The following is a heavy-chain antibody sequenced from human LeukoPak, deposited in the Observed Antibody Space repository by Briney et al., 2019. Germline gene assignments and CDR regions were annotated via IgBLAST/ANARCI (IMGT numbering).Heavy chain of an antibody. Sequence: GGSLRLSCAASGFTFSSYAMSWVRQAPGKGLEWVSAISGSGGSTYYADSVKGRFTISRDNAKNSLYLQMNSLRADDTAVYYCARDRSTTPDYWGQGTLVTVSS. V-gene: IGHV3-23*01. J-gene: IGHJ4*02. D-gene: IGHD2-2*01. CDR3: ARDRSTTPDY. CDR1: GFTFSSYA. CDR2: ISGSGGST.